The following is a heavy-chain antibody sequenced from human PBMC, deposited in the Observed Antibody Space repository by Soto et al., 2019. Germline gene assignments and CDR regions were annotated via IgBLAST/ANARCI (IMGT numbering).Heavy chain of an antibody. Sequence: GGALRLSCAASGFTFSSYWMHWVRQAPGKGLVWVSAISGSGGSTYYADSVKGRVTISRDNSKNTLYLQMNSLRAEDTAVYYCAKDASAHYYDSSGYYRWGQGTLVPVSS. V-gene: IGHV3-23*01. CDR2: ISGSGGST. J-gene: IGHJ4*02. CDR3: AKDASAHYYDSSGYYR. CDR1: GFTFSSYW. D-gene: IGHD3-22*01.